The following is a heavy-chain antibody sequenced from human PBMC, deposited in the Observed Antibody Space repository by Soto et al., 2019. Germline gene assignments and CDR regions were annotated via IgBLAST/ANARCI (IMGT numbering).Heavy chain of an antibody. CDR3: AKGQAYSQTGTTNLDF. CDR1: GFTFSNYA. J-gene: IGHJ4*02. V-gene: IGHV3-23*01. CDR2: ISGSGGST. D-gene: IGHD1-7*01. Sequence: GGSLRLSCAASGFTFSNYAMTWARQGPGKGLEWVSAISGSGGSTYFADSVKGRFTISRDNSKSTLYLQMNSLRAEDTAVYYCAKGQAYSQTGTTNLDFWGQGTLVTVSS.